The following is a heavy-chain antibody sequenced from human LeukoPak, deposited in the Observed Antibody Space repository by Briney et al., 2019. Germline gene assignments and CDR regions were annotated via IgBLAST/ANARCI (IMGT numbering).Heavy chain of an antibody. CDR2: ISSSGGDT. Sequence: GGSLRLSCAASGFSFSSYAMSWVRQAPGKGLDWVSTISSSGGDTFYADSVKGRFTISRDNSKNTLYLQMNSLRAEDTAVYYCAKAPPYTKYFEYWGQGTLVTVSS. CDR3: AKAPPYTKYFEY. D-gene: IGHD2-8*01. V-gene: IGHV3-23*01. CDR1: GFSFSSYA. J-gene: IGHJ4*02.